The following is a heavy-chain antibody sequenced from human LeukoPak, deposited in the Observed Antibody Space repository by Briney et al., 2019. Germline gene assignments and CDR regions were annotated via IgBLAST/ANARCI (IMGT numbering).Heavy chain of an antibody. Sequence: ASVKVSCKASGYTFTGYYMHWVRQAPGQGLEWMGWINPNSGGTNYAQKFQGRVTMTRDTSISTAYMELSRLRSDDTAVYYRASSFCDSSGYYPYWGQGTLVTVSS. J-gene: IGHJ4*02. CDR2: INPNSGGT. V-gene: IGHV1-2*02. D-gene: IGHD3-22*01. CDR1: GYTFTGYY. CDR3: ASSFCDSSGYYPY.